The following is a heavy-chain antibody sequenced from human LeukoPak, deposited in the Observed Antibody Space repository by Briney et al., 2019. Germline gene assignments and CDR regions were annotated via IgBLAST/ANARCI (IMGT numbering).Heavy chain of an antibody. D-gene: IGHD2-2*02. CDR1: GGTFSSYA. V-gene: IGHV1-18*01. CDR2: ISAYNGNT. CDR3: ARRDCSSTSCYTIGMDV. J-gene: IGHJ6*02. Sequence: ASVKVSCKASGGTFSSYAISWVRQAPGQGLEWMGWISAYNGNTNYAQKLQGRVTMTTDTSTSTAYMELRSLRSDDTAVYYCARRDCSSTSCYTIGMDVWGQGTTVTVSS.